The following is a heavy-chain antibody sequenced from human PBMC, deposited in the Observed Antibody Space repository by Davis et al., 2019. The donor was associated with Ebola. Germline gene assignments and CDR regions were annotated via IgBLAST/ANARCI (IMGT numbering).Heavy chain of an antibody. V-gene: IGHV4-34*01. J-gene: IGHJ6*02. CDR1: GGSFSGYY. Sequence: SETLSLTCAVYGGSFSGYYWSWIRQPPGRGLEWIGEINHSGSTNYNPSLKSRVTISVDTSKNQFSLKLSSVTAADPAVYYCARGGAYGMDVWGQGTTVTVSS. D-gene: IGHD3-16*01. CDR3: ARGGAYGMDV. CDR2: INHSGST.